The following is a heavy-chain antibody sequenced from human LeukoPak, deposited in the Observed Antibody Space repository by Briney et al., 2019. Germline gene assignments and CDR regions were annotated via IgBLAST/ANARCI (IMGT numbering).Heavy chain of an antibody. J-gene: IGHJ4*02. Sequence: PSETLSLTCIVSRGSIRRYFWSWIRQPAGKGLEWIGHIYSSGSTTYTPSLQGRVTISLDTSKNQFSLKLSSVTAADTSVYYCARHYYSVSYPLYFWGQGNLVTVSS. D-gene: IGHD3-10*01. CDR2: IYSSGST. CDR3: ARHYYSVSYPLYF. V-gene: IGHV4-59*08. CDR1: RGSIRRYF.